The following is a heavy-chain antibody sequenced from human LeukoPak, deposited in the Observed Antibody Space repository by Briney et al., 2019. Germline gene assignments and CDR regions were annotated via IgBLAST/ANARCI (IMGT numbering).Heavy chain of an antibody. V-gene: IGHV4-31*03. J-gene: IGHJ3*02. CDR1: GGSIGSGGYY. CDR3: ARTNGEYYDFWSGLYGDAFDI. D-gene: IGHD3-3*01. Sequence: SETLSLTCTVSGGSIGSGGYYWSWIRQHPGKGLEWIGYIYYSGSTYYNPSLKSRVTISVDTSKNQFSLKLSSVTAADTAVYYCARTNGEYYDFWSGLYGDAFDIWGQGTMVTVSS. CDR2: IYYSGST.